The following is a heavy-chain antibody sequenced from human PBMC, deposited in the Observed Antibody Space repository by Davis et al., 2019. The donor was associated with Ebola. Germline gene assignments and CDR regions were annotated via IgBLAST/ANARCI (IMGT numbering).Heavy chain of an antibody. CDR2: INPNSGDT. Sequence: ASVKVSCKASGYTFTGYYIHWVRQAPGQGLEWVGRINPNSGDTNYAQKFQGRVTMTRDTSINIAYMELSRLRFDDTAVYFCARERGRSYYYYGVDVWGKGTTVTVSS. V-gene: IGHV1-2*06. CDR1: GYTFTGYY. J-gene: IGHJ6*04. CDR3: ARERGRSYYYYGVDV.